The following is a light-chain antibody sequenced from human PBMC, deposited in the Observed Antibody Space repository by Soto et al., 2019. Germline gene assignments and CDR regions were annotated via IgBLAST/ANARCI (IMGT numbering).Light chain of an antibody. V-gene: IGLV1-44*01. CDR3: ATWDDSINVV. CDR1: SSNIGSNT. J-gene: IGLJ3*02. Sequence: QSVLTQSPSASGTPGQRVSISCSGSSSNIGSNTVSWYQHVPGTAPKLLIYSNDQRPSAVPGRFSGSKSGSSASLAISGLQSEDEAYYYCATWDDSINVVFGGETKLTVL. CDR2: SND.